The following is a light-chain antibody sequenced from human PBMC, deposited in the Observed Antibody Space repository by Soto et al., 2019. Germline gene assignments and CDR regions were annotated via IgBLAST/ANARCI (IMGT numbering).Light chain of an antibody. CDR1: SSNIGNNA. V-gene: IGLV1-36*01. Sequence: QSVLTQPPSVSVAPRQRVTVSCSGSSSNIGNNAVNWYQQLPGKAPKLLIYYDDLLPSGVSDRFSGSKSGTSASLAISGLQSEDEADYYCAAWDDSLNGYVFGTGTKVTV. J-gene: IGLJ1*01. CDR2: YDD. CDR3: AAWDDSLNGYV.